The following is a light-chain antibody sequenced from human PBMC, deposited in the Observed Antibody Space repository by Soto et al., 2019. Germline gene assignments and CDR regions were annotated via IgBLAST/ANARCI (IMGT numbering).Light chain of an antibody. V-gene: IGLV1-40*01. Sequence: QSVLTQPPSVSGAPGQRVTISCTGSSSNIGANYGVHWYHQLPGTAPKLLIYGNNNRPSGVPDRFSVSKSGTSASLAITGLQAEDEADYYCQSYASSLSGSVFGGGTKLTVL. CDR1: SSNIGANYG. J-gene: IGLJ3*02. CDR3: QSYASSLSGSV. CDR2: GNN.